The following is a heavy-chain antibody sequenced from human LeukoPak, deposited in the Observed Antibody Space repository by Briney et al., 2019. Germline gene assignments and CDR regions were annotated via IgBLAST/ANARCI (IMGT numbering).Heavy chain of an antibody. J-gene: IGHJ6*02. CDR1: GYSFTSYW. CDR3: ARQGYDILTGYPSHYYGMDV. Sequence: GEPLKIPCKGSGYSFTSYWIGWVRQMPGKGLEWMGIIYPGDSDTRYSPSFQGQVTISADKSISTAYLQWSSLKASDTAMYYCARQGYDILTGYPSHYYGMDVWGQGTTVTVSS. D-gene: IGHD3-9*01. V-gene: IGHV5-51*01. CDR2: IYPGDSDT.